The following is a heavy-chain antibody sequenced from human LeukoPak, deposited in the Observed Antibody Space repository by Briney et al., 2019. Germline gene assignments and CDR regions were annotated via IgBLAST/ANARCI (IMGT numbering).Heavy chain of an antibody. CDR2: IKQDGSEK. CDR3: ARDIDEIMITFGGVEVFDY. V-gene: IGHV3-7*01. Sequence: PGGSLRLSCAASGFTFSSYWMSWVRQAPGKGLEWVANIKQDGSEKYYVDSVKGRFTISRDNAKNSLFLQMNSLRAEDTAVYYCARDIDEIMITFGGVEVFDYWGQGTLVTVSS. D-gene: IGHD3-16*01. J-gene: IGHJ4*02. CDR1: GFTFSSYW.